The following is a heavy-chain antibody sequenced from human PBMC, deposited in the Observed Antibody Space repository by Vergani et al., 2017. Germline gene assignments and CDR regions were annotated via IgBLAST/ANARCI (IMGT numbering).Heavy chain of an antibody. CDR2: FYYSGST. V-gene: IGHV4-30-4*08. J-gene: IGHJ4*02. D-gene: IGHD3-10*01. CDR1: GGPISSGYYY. Sequence: QVQLQESGPGLVKPSQTLSLTCTVSGGPISSGYYYWSWIRQPPGKGLEWIGYFYYSGSTYYNPSLKSRVTISVDTSKNQFSLKLSSVTAADPAVYYCAREAITMVRGVIPIDYWGQGTLVTVSS. CDR3: AREAITMVRGVIPIDY.